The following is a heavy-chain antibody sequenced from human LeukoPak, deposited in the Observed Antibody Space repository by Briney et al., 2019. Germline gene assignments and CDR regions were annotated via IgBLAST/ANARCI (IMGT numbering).Heavy chain of an antibody. Sequence: GGSLRLSCAASGFTFSSYAMSWVRQAPGKGLEWVSYISSSSSTIYYADSVKGRFTISRDNAKNSLYLQMNSLRDEDTAVYYCARDRKRVTHYYYYYGMDVWGQGTTVTVSS. D-gene: IGHD5-18*01. J-gene: IGHJ6*02. CDR2: ISSSSSTI. CDR1: GFTFSSYA. CDR3: ARDRKRVTHYYYYYGMDV. V-gene: IGHV3-48*02.